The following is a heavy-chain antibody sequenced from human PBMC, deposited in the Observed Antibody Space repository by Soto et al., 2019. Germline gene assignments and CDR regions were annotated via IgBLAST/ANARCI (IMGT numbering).Heavy chain of an antibody. D-gene: IGHD6-19*01. J-gene: IGHJ4*02. Sequence: EVQLVESGGGLVQPGGSLRLSCAASGFTFSSNWMHWVRQGPGKGLVWVSRIDNDGSSRDYADSVKGRFTISRDNAKNTRYREMSSLRAEATAVYYCATGSGWYSPDYWGQGTLVTVSS. V-gene: IGHV3-74*01. CDR2: IDNDGSSR. CDR1: GFTFSSNW. CDR3: ATGSGWYSPDY.